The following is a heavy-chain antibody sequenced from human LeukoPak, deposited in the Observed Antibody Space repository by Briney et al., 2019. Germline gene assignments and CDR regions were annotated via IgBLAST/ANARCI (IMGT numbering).Heavy chain of an antibody. CDR1: GFTFSSYS. V-gene: IGHV3-21*01. Sequence: GGSLRLSCAASGFTFSSYSMNWVRQAPGKGLEWVSSISSSSSYIYYADSVKGRFTISRDNAKNSLYLQMNSLRAEDTAVYHCAGWGAGEGGYFDYWGQGTLVTVSS. D-gene: IGHD7-27*01. J-gene: IGHJ4*02. CDR2: ISSSSSYI. CDR3: AGWGAGEGGYFDY.